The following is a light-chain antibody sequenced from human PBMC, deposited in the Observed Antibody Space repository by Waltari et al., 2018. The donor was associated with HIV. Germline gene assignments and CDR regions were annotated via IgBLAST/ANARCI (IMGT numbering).Light chain of an antibody. V-gene: IGKV2-28*01. CDR2: LAS. Sequence: DIVMTQSPLSLPVTPGEPASISCRSSQSLLHSNGYSYLNWYLQKPGQSPHLLIYLASNRASGVPDRFSGSGSGTDFTLKISRVEAEDVGVYYCTQPLQTPYTFGQGTKLEIK. CDR3: TQPLQTPYT. CDR1: QSLLHSNGYSY. J-gene: IGKJ2*01.